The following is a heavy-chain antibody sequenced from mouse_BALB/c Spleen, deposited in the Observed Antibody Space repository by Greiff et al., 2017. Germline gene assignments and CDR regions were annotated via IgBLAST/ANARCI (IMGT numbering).Heavy chain of an antibody. V-gene: IGHV1-69*01. Sequence: VQLQQPGAELVMPGASVKMSCKASGYTFTDYWMHWVKQRPGQGLEWIGAIDTSDSYTSYNQKFKGKATLTVDESSSTAYMQLSSLTSEDSAVYYCARDYYAMDYWGQGTSVTVSS. J-gene: IGHJ4*01. CDR3: ARDYYAMDY. CDR1: GYTFTDYW. CDR2: IDTSDSYT.